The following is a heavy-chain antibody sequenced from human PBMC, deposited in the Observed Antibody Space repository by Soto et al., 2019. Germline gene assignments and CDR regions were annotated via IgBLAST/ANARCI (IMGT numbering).Heavy chain of an antibody. CDR3: AKAVDISVRGVPPSDY. V-gene: IGHV3-30*18. J-gene: IGHJ4*02. Sequence: PGGSLRLSCAASGFTFNRFGMHWVRQAPGKGLEWVAVISYDGSNKYYADSAKGRFTISRDNSQNTLYLQMNSLRPEDTALYYCAKAVDISVRGVPPSDYWGQGTLVTVSS. D-gene: IGHD3-10*02. CDR2: ISYDGSNK. CDR1: GFTFNRFG.